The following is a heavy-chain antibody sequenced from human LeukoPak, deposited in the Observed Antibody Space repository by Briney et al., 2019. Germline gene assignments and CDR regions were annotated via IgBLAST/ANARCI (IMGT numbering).Heavy chain of an antibody. CDR3: ARERCSSTTCYFDY. D-gene: IGHD2-2*01. CDR1: GYSISSGYY. Sequence: TSETLSLTCAVSGYSISSGYYWGWIRQPPGKGLEWIGSIYHSGSTYYNPSLKSRVTISVDTSKNQFSLKLSSVTAADTAVYYCARERCSSTTCYFDYWGQGTLVTVSS. V-gene: IGHV4-38-2*02. CDR2: IYHSGST. J-gene: IGHJ4*02.